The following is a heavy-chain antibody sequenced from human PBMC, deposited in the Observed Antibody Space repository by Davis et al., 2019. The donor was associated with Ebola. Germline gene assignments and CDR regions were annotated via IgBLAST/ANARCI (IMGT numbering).Heavy chain of an antibody. Sequence: GESLKISCVASGFSFSRYDMNWVRQAPGKGLAWVSFISSSSNYIYYADSVKGRFTVSRDNAKNSLYLQMNSLRAEDTAVYYCVRDPALVVTGGGWFFGLWGRGTLVTVSS. CDR1: GFSFSRYD. CDR2: ISSSSNYI. J-gene: IGHJ2*01. V-gene: IGHV3-21*01. CDR3: VRDPALVVTGGGWFFGL. D-gene: IGHD2-21*02.